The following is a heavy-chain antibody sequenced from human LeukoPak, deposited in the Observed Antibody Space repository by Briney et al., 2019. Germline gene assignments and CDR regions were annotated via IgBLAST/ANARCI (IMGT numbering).Heavy chain of an antibody. Sequence: KPSETLSLTCAVYGGSFSGYYWSWIRQPPGKGLEWIGENNHSGSTNYNPSLKSRVTISVDTSKNQFSLKLSTLTAADTAVYYCARHLVVAATKDWFDPCGEGTLVTVSS. CDR1: GGSFSGYY. D-gene: IGHD2-15*01. J-gene: IGHJ5*02. CDR2: NNHSGST. CDR3: ARHLVVAATKDWFDP. V-gene: IGHV4-34*01.